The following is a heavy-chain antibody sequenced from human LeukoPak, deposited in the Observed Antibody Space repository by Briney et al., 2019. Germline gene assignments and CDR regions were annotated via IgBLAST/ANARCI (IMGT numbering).Heavy chain of an antibody. V-gene: IGHV3-7*01. Sequence: GGSLRLSCAASGFTFSSYWMSWVRQAPGKGLEWVANIKQDGSEKYYVDSVKGRFTISRDNAKNSLYLQMNSLRAEDTAVYYCAGESPYCGGDCYLSDAFDIWGQGTMVTVSS. CDR3: AGESPYCGGDCYLSDAFDI. J-gene: IGHJ3*02. CDR1: GFTFSSYW. D-gene: IGHD2-21*02. CDR2: IKQDGSEK.